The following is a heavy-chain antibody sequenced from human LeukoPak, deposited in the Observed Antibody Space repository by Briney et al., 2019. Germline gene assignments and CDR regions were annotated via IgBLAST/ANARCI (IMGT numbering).Heavy chain of an antibody. CDR3: AKGSRDGCNSDY. J-gene: IGHJ4*02. CDR2: FKTKYHQV. CDR1: EFTFSDYA. V-gene: IGHV3-23*01. D-gene: IGHD5-24*01. Sequence: HTGGSLRLSCVASEFTFSDYAMNWVRQAPGKGLEWVSTFKTKYHQVYYADSVKGRFTISRDNSKNTLYLQMNSLGAEDTAVYYCAKGSRDGCNSDYWGQGTLVTVSS.